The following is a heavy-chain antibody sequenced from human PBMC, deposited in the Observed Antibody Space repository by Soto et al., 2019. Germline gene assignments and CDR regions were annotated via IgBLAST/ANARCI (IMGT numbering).Heavy chain of an antibody. V-gene: IGHV4-39*01. CDR2: IYYRGST. CDR3: ARSMTTVVTLDY. Sequence: QLQLQESGPGLVKPSETLSLTCTVSGGSIRSSSYYWGWIRQPPGKGLEWIGSIYYRGSTYYNPSLKSRVTISVDTSKNQFSLKLSSVTAADTAVYYCARSMTTVVTLDYWGQGTLVTVSS. D-gene: IGHD4-17*01. CDR1: GGSIRSSSYY. J-gene: IGHJ4*02.